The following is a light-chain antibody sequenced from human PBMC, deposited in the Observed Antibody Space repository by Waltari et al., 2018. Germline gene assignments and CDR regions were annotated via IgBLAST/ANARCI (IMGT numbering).Light chain of an antibody. Sequence: DIVMTQSPDSLAVSLGERATINCKSSQSLLYSSNNKNYLAWYQQKPGQPPKLLLYWASTRAAGVPDRFGGSGSGADFTLTISSLQAEDVAIYYCQQYYSTPRTFGQGTKVEI. J-gene: IGKJ1*01. V-gene: IGKV4-1*01. CDR1: QSLLYSSNNKNY. CDR2: WAS. CDR3: QQYYSTPRT.